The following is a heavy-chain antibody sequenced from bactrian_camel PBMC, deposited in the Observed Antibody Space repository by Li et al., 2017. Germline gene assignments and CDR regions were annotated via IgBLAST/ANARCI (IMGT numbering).Heavy chain of an antibody. Sequence: HVQLVESGGGSVQPGGSLKLSCVVSGNNSARKCLAWFRRAPGKEREAVASFYQTDGDTSYAASVKGRFTISRDSAKNTVYLQMNNLQPEDTATYYCAEGRGSRGEHCYSLNYWGQGTQVTVS. CDR2: FYQTDGDT. CDR1: GNNSARKC. CDR3: AEGRGSRGEHCYSLNY. D-gene: IGHD6*01. V-gene: IGHV3S60*01. J-gene: IGHJ4*01.